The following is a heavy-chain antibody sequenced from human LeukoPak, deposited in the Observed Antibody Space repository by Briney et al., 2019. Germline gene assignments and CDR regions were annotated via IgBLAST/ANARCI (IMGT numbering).Heavy chain of an antibody. Sequence: GGSLRLSCAASGFTFSSYEMNWVRQAPGKGLEWVSGISPNGVITYYADSVKGRFTISRDNSKGTVYLQMNSLRPEDTAVYYCAKDDAWLQYGNWGRGTLVTVSS. V-gene: IGHV3-23*01. CDR1: GFTFSSYE. CDR3: AKDDAWLQYGN. CDR2: ISPNGVIT. J-gene: IGHJ4*02. D-gene: IGHD5-24*01.